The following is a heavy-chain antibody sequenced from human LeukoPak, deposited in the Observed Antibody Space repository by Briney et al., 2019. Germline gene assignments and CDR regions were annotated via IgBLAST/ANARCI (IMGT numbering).Heavy chain of an antibody. J-gene: IGHJ3*02. Sequence: GRSLRLSCAASGFTFSSYAMHWVRQAPGKGLEWVAVISYDGSNKFYADSVKGRFTISRHNSKNTMYRQMTSLRAEDTAVYYCARIGHTTYAFDIWGQGTMVTVSS. V-gene: IGHV3-30*04. D-gene: IGHD1-26*01. CDR2: ISYDGSNK. CDR3: ARIGHTTYAFDI. CDR1: GFTFSSYA.